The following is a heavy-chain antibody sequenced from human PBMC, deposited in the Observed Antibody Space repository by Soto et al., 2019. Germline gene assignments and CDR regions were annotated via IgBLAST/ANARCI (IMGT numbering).Heavy chain of an antibody. CDR1: GGSFSGYY. J-gene: IGHJ4*02. CDR3: ARGARNISPNYFDY. Sequence: QVQLQQWGAGLLKPSETLSLTCAVYGGSFSGYYWSWIRQPPGKGLEWIGEINHSGSTNYNPSLKSRVTXXAXPXXNQFSLKLSSVTAADTAVYYCARGARNISPNYFDYWGQGTLVTVSS. CDR2: INHSGST. D-gene: IGHD5-12*01. V-gene: IGHV4-34*01.